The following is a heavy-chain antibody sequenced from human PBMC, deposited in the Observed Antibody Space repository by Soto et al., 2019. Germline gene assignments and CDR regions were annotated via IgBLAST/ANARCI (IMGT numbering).Heavy chain of an antibody. CDR2: MNPNTGNT. D-gene: IGHD3-22*01. CDR1: GYTFTDYD. CDR3: AVGDYYDSSGPTGAFDI. J-gene: IGHJ3*02. V-gene: IGHV1-8*01. Sequence: ASVKVSCKASGYTFTDYDINWVRQAPGQGLEWMGWMNPNTGNTRYADQFQGRLIMTRDNSISTAFMELSSLRSEDTAVYYCAVGDYYDSSGPTGAFDIWGQGTMVTVSS.